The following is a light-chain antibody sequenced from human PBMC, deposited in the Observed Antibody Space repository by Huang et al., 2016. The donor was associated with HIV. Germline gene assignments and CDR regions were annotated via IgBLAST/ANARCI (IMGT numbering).Light chain of an antibody. CDR3: QQYNKWPIT. CDR1: QSISRY. J-gene: IGKJ5*01. Sequence: DIVLTQSPATLSLSPGERGTLSCRASQSISRYLAWYQQKPGQAPRHLIYDASNRATGIAARCTGSGSGTDFTLTISSLEPEDFAVYYCQQYNKWPITFGQGTRLDI. V-gene: IGKV3-11*01. CDR2: DAS.